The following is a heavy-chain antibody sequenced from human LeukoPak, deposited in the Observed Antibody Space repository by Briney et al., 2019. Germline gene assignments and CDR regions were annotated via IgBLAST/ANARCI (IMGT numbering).Heavy chain of an antibody. CDR3: AREGDYGVRGAFDI. J-gene: IGHJ3*02. CDR1: GFTFSSYA. Sequence: HSGGSLRLSCAASGFTFSSYAMHWVRQAPGKGLEYVSAISSNGGSTYYANSVKGRFTISRDNSKNTLYLQMGSPRAEDMAVYYCAREGDYGVRGAFDIWGQGTMVTVSS. CDR2: ISSNGGST. V-gene: IGHV3-64*01. D-gene: IGHD4-17*01.